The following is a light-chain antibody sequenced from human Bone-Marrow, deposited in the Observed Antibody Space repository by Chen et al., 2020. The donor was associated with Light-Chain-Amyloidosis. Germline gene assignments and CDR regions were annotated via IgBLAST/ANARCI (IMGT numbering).Light chain of an antibody. CDR3: QSADSSDTYVV. V-gene: IGLV3-25*03. CDR1: ALPMQY. Sequence: YDLTQPPSVSVSPGQTARIPCSGDALPMQYTYWYQRKPGQAPVLVIFKDSERPSGIPERFSGSSSGTTGTLTISGVQAEDEADYYCQSADSSDTYVVFGGGTQLTVL. CDR2: KDS. J-gene: IGLJ3*02.